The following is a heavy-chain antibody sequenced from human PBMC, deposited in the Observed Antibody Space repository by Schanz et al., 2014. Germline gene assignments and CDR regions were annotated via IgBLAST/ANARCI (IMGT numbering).Heavy chain of an antibody. CDR1: GFTLSNYA. V-gene: IGHV3-23*01. D-gene: IGHD6-13*01. CDR3: ARGLIAAAGGAFDY. Sequence: EMQLLESGGGLAQPGGSLRLSCAASGFTLSNYAMSWVRQAPGKGLEWVSTIGTSGGTNYAESVKGRFTMSRDNSKNTLYLQMNSLRAGDAAVYYCARGLIAAAGGAFDYWGQGTLVAVSA. CDR2: IGTSGGT. J-gene: IGHJ4*02.